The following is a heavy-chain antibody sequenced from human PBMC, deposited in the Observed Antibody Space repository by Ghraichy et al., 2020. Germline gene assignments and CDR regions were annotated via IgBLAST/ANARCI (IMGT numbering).Heavy chain of an antibody. J-gene: IGHJ3*01. Sequence: SGPTLVKPTETLTLTCAFSGFSLTSSGMRLSWIRQPPGKALEWLARIDWDDDKFYNTSLETRLTISQDTSKNHVVLKMTNMDPVDPATYYCARPNPDYDSGGYDAFDVWDPGPVVTVSS. V-gene: IGHV2-70*04. D-gene: IGHD3-22*01. CDR2: IDWDDDK. CDR1: GFSLTSSGMR. CDR3: ARPNPDYDSGGYDAFDV.